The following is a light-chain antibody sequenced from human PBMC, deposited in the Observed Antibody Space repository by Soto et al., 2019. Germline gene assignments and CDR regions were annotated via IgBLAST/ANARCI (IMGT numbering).Light chain of an antibody. Sequence: IQMTQSPSTLSASLGDRVTITCRDSQSISGWLAWYQQKPGKAPKLLIYETSNLHSGVPSRFSGSGAATDFTLTISGLQPDDLATSYCQQYSAYPLTLGGGTKVEI. V-gene: IGKV1-5*03. CDR1: QSISGW. J-gene: IGKJ4*01. CDR3: QQYSAYPLT. CDR2: ETS.